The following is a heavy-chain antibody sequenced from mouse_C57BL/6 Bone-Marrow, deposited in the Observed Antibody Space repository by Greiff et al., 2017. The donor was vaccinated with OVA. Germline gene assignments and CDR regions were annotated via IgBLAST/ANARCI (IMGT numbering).Heavy chain of an antibody. J-gene: IGHJ3*01. Sequence: GGGLVQPKGSLKLSCAASGFSFNTYAMNWVRQAPGKGLEWVARIRSTSNNYATYYADSVKDRFTISRDDSESMLYRQMNNWKTEDTAMYYCVRGTWFAYWGQGTLVTVSA. V-gene: IGHV10-1*01. CDR1: GFSFNTYA. CDR2: IRSTSNNYAT. CDR3: VRGTWFAY.